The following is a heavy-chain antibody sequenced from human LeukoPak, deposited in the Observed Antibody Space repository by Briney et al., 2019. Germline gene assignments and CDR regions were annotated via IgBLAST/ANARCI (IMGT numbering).Heavy chain of an antibody. V-gene: IGHV4-59*08. CDR2: MDYSGST. D-gene: IGHD6-19*01. CDR1: GGSISDYY. J-gene: IGHJ4*02. CDR3: ARRKRGSGGPFDY. Sequence: PSETLSLTCTVSGGSISDYYWTWIRQSPRTGLEWIGYMDYSGSTAYNPSLKSRVTISIDTSTKQFSLELSSVTAADTAIYFCARRKRGSGGPFDYWGQGTLVTVSS.